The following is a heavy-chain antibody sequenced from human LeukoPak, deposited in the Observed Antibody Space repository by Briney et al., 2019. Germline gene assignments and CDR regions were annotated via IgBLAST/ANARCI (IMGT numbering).Heavy chain of an antibody. J-gene: IGHJ4*02. V-gene: IGHV1-2*02. CDR1: GYTFTGYY. Sequence: ASVKVSCKASGYTFTGYYMHWVRQAPGQGLGWMGWINPNSGGTNYAQKFQGRVTMTRDTSISTAYMELSRLRSDDTAVYYCAAIPGYSSSWYVYWGQGTLVTVSS. CDR3: AAIPGYSSSWYVY. CDR2: INPNSGGT. D-gene: IGHD6-13*01.